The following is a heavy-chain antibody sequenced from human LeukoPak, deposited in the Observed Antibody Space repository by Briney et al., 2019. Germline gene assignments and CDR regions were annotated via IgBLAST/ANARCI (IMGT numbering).Heavy chain of an antibody. CDR3: ALRYSSSWYPGD. J-gene: IGHJ4*02. Sequence: GGSPRLSCAASGFTFSSYSMNWVRQAPGKGLEWVSSISSSSSYIYYADSVKGRFTISRDNAKNSLYLQMNSLRAEDTAVYYCALRYSSSWYPGDWGQGTLVTVSS. D-gene: IGHD6-13*01. CDR2: ISSSSSYI. V-gene: IGHV3-21*01. CDR1: GFTFSSYS.